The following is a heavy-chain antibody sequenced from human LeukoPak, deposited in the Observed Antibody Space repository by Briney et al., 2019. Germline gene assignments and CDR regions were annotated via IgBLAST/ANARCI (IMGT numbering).Heavy chain of an antibody. J-gene: IGHJ3*02. CDR1: GYTFTDYY. CDR2: INPNSRGT. D-gene: IGHD5-18*01. Sequence: ASVKVSCKASGYTFTDYYMHWVRQAPGQGLEWMGWINPNSRGTHSAQKFQGRFSMTRDTSNSTAYMELSRLRSDDTAVYYCARRAREYSHDAFDIWGQGTMVTVSS. V-gene: IGHV1-2*02. CDR3: ARRAREYSHDAFDI.